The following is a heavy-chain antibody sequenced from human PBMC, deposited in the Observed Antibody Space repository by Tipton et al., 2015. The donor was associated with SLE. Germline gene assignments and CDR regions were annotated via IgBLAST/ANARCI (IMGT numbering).Heavy chain of an antibody. CDR1: GGSISSSSYY. D-gene: IGHD3-10*01. CDR2: IYYSGST. V-gene: IGHV4-39*07. CDR3: ARDGVYWYFDL. J-gene: IGHJ2*01. Sequence: TLSLTCTVSGGSISSSSYYWGWIRQPPGKGLEWIGSIYYSGSTYYNPSLKSRVTMSVDTSKNQFSLKLSSVTAADTAVYYCARDGVYWYFDLWGRGTLVTVSS.